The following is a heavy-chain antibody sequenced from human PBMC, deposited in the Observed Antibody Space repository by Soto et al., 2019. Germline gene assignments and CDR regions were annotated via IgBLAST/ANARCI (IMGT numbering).Heavy chain of an antibody. J-gene: IGHJ6*02. Sequence: GASVKVSCKASGGTFSSYAISWVRQAPGQGLEWMGGIIPISGTANYAQKFQGRVTITADKSTSTAYMELSSLRSEDTAVYYCARSAPAGNHYYYGMDVWGQGTTVTVSS. V-gene: IGHV1-69*06. CDR3: ARSAPAGNHYYYGMDV. D-gene: IGHD1-1*01. CDR1: GGTFSSYA. CDR2: IIPISGTA.